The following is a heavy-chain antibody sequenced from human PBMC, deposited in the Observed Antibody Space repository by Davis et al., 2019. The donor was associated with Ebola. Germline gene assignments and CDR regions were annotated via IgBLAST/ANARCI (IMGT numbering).Heavy chain of an antibody. CDR3: ARGSLSGSYHQFDY. CDR2: ISSSSSNV. D-gene: IGHD1-26*01. CDR1: AFTFSSYS. J-gene: IGHJ4*02. Sequence: PAGSLTLSCAASAFTFSSYSMHWVRQAQGKGLEWVSYISSSSSNVYYADSVKSRFTISRDNAKNSLYLQMNSLRDEDTAVYYCARGSLSGSYHQFDYWGQGTLVTVSS. V-gene: IGHV3-48*02.